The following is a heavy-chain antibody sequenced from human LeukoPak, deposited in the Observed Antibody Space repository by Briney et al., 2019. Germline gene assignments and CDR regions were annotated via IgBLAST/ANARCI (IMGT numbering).Heavy chain of an antibody. J-gene: IGHJ4*02. V-gene: IGHV1-69*02. D-gene: IGHD5-18*01. CDR1: GGAFSDYT. Sequence: SVKVSCKSSGGAFSDYTFNWVRQAPGQGLEWMGKIIPILGIANFAQRFQGRVTITADKSTSTAFMELSSLTSEDTAVYYCARADKYSYGYCDYWGQGTLVTVSS. CDR3: ARADKYSYGYCDY. CDR2: IIPILGIA.